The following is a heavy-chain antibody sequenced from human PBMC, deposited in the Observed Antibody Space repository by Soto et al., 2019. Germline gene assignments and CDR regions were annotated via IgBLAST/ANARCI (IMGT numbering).Heavy chain of an antibody. Sequence: QVQLQESGPGLVKPSQTLSLTCTVSGGSIRSGGHYWSWIRQHPGKGLEWIGYIYHSGSTFYNPSLTSRITISVDTSKNQLSLKLSSVTAADTAVYYCARVAVGYGAGEFDYWCQGNLVTVSS. CDR2: IYHSGST. CDR3: ARVAVGYGAGEFDY. D-gene: IGHD4-17*01. CDR1: GGSIRSGGHY. V-gene: IGHV4-31*03. J-gene: IGHJ4*02.